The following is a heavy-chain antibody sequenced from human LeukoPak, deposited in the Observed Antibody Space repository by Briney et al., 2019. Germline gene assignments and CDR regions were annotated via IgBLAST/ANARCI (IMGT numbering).Heavy chain of an antibody. J-gene: IGHJ4*02. CDR2: INYSGST. CDR1: GGSVRSTTYY. Sequence: PSETLSLTCTVSGGSVRSTTYYGSWIRQPPGKGLEWIASINYSGSTYYNPSLKSRVTISVDTSENQFSLKLSSVTAADTAVYYCARYVVYGSGKYYFDYWGQGTLVTVSS. CDR3: ARYVVYGSGKYYFDY. V-gene: IGHV4-39*01. D-gene: IGHD3-10*01.